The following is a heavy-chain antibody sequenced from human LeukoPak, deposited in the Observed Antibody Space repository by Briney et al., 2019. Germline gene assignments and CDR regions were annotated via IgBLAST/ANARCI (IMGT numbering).Heavy chain of an antibody. V-gene: IGHV1-69*05. D-gene: IGHD4-11*01. CDR2: IIPSFGTA. CDR3: ARPMTTVTTGFDY. Sequence: ASVKDSCKASGGTFNSYVINWVRQAPGQGLEWMGRIIPSFGTANYAQKFQGRVTITTDESTSTAYMELSNLRSEDTAVYFCARPMTTVTTGFDYWGQGTLVTVSS. J-gene: IGHJ4*02. CDR1: GGTFNSYV.